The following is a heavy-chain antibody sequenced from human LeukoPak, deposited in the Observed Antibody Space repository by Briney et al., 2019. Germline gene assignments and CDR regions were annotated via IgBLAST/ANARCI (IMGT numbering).Heavy chain of an antibody. D-gene: IGHD3-22*01. J-gene: IGHJ4*02. CDR1: GFTFNDYA. Sequence: PGGSLRLSCTASGFTFNDYAMNWVRQSPGMRLEWLSTLSGSGGSSYYANSVRGRFTISRDNSKNTLFLQMHNLRAEDTAVYYCTKDPHVGSSGYYQCYFDYWGRGTLVTVSS. CDR2: LSGSGGSS. V-gene: IGHV3-23*01. CDR3: TKDPHVGSSGYYQCYFDY.